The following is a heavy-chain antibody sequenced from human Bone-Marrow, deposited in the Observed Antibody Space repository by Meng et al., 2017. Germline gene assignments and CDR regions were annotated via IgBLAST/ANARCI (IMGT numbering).Heavy chain of an antibody. Sequence: QLQLQRAGPGLVRPPATPSLTCTVPGGAVYIGSYYWSWIRQPPGKGLEWIGYIYYPGITKYNPSLTSPVTISVDTSKNQFSLNLSSVTAADTALYYCARTPGYSYGQIDSWGQGTLVTVSS. D-gene: IGHD5-18*01. J-gene: IGHJ4*02. V-gene: IGHV4-61*01. CDR3: ARTPGYSYGQIDS. CDR2: IYYPGIT. CDR1: GGAVYIGSYY.